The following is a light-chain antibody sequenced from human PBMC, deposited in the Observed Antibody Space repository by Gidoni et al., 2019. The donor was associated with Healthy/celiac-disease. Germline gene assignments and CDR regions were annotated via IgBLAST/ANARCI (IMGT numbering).Light chain of an antibody. CDR3: QQYNSYSYT. Sequence: DIQLTQSPSTLSASVGDRATITCRASQSISSWLAWYQQKPGKAPKLLIYKASSLESGVPSRFSGSGSGTEFTLTISSLQPDDFATYYCQQYNSYSYTFGQXTKLEIK. CDR2: KAS. J-gene: IGKJ2*01. CDR1: QSISSW. V-gene: IGKV1-5*03.